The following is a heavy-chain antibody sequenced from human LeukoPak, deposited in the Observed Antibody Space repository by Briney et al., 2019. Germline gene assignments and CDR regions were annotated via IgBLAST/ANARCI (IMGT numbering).Heavy chain of an antibody. CDR3: ASGSCCSIDY. D-gene: IGHD2-15*01. J-gene: IGHJ4*02. V-gene: IGHV3-48*04. Sequence: GGSLRLSCAASGFTFSSYSMNWVRQAPGKGLEWVSYISSSSSTIYYADSVKGRFPISRDNAKNSLYLQMNSLRAEDTAVYYCASGSCCSIDYWGQGTLVTVSS. CDR1: GFTFSSYS. CDR2: ISSSSSTI.